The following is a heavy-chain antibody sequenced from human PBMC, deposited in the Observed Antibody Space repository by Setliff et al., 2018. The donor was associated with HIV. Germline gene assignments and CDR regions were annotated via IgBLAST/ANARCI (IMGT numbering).Heavy chain of an antibody. V-gene: IGHV3-23*01. CDR2: MSAGGST. J-gene: IGHJ4*02. D-gene: IGHD3-22*01. CDR1: GFTFSSYA. Sequence: PGGSLRLSCAASGFTFSSYAMSWVRQAPGKGLEWVSGMSAGGSTYYADSVKGRFTISRDNPKNTLYLQMNSLRAEDTAVYYCARTNNNYYYDTSDYFAGNYFDSWGQGTLVTVSS. CDR3: ARTNNNYYYDTSDYFAGNYFDS.